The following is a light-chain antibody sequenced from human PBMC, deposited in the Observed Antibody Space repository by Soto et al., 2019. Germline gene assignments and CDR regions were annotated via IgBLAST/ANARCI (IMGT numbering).Light chain of an antibody. CDR2: DVR. Sequence: QSTLTQPASVSGSPGPSITLSCTGTSNDVGGYNYVSWYQQHPGKAPKLMIYDVRNRPSGVSNRFSGSKSGNTASLTISGLQAEDEADYYCSSYTSSSTYVVFGGGTKLTVL. CDR1: SNDVGGYNY. V-gene: IGLV2-14*01. CDR3: SSYTSSSTYVV. J-gene: IGLJ2*01.